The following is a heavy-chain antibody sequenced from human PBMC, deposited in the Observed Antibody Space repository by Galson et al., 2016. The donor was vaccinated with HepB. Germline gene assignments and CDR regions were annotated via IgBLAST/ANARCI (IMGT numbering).Heavy chain of an antibody. Sequence: QSGAEVKEPGESLKISCKASGYSFTNYWIGWVRQVPGKGLEWMGIIYPGDSDTRHSPSLQGPVTISVDNSISTAYLQWRSLKASDTAMYYCARQRVNSYGLPDYYYSMDVWGQGTTVTVSS. CDR3: ARQRVNSYGLPDYYYSMDV. D-gene: IGHD5-18*01. CDR2: IYPGDSDT. V-gene: IGHV5-51*01. CDR1: GYSFTNYW. J-gene: IGHJ6*02.